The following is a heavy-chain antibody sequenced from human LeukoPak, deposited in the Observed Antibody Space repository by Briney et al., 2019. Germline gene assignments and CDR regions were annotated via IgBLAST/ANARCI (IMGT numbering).Heavy chain of an antibody. CDR1: GGSISSYY. Sequence: SETLSLTCTVSGGSISSYYWSWIRQPPGKGLEWIGYIYYSGSTNYNPSLKSRVTISVDTSKNQFPLKLSSVTAADTAVYYCASVLLWFGEEAYFQHWGQGTLVTVSS. D-gene: IGHD3-10*01. CDR2: IYYSGST. CDR3: ASVLLWFGEEAYFQH. V-gene: IGHV4-59*01. J-gene: IGHJ1*01.